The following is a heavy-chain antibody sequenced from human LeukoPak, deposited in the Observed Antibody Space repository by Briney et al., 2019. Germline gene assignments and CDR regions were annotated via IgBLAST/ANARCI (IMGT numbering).Heavy chain of an antibody. Sequence: SVKVSCKASGGTFSSYAISWVRQAPGQGLEWMGGIIPMFGTANYAQKFQGRVTITADESTSTAYMELSSLRSEDTAVYYCARDHMANLDYWGQGTLVTVSS. CDR1: GGTFSSYA. CDR2: IIPMFGTA. V-gene: IGHV1-69*13. CDR3: ARDHMANLDY. J-gene: IGHJ4*02. D-gene: IGHD2-21*01.